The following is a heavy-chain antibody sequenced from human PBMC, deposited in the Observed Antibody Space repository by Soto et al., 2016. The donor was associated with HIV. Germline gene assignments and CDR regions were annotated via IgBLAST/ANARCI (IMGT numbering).Heavy chain of an antibody. D-gene: IGHD3-10*01. CDR1: NASISIGGYY. CDR3: TREPAPTGHSRGVDF. Sequence: QVRLQESGPGLVKPAQTLSLTCSVSNASISIGGYYWSWIRQKPDTGLEWIGVIDYTGKTSYNPSLRSRVTLSVDASKSRLFLILRSMRFTDSGIYFCTREPAPTGHSRGVDFWGQGARVIVS. J-gene: IGHJ4*02. V-gene: IGHV4-31*03. CDR2: IDYTGKT.